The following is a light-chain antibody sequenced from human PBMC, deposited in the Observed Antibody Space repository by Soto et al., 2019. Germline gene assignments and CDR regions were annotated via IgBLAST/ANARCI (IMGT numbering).Light chain of an antibody. J-gene: IGKJ2*01. CDR3: QQYQDVPPYT. V-gene: IGKV1-33*01. Sequence: DIQMTQSPSSLSVSVGDRVTISCQASQGIGNHLSWYQLKPGVAPKLLIYDESTLEVGVPSRFSGRGSGTHFTFTISSLQPEDIATYYCQQYQDVPPYTFGQGTKLEIK. CDR1: QGIGNH. CDR2: DES.